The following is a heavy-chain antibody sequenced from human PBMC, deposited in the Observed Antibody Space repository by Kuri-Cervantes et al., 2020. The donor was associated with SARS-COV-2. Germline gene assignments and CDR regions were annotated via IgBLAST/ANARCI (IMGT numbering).Heavy chain of an antibody. Sequence: ASVKVSCKASGYTFTNNDVNWLRQASGQGLEWMGWINPNSGGTNYAQKFQGRVTMTRDTSISTAYMELSRLRSDDTAVYYCAPDRSSGYYSLGGFDYWGQGTLVTVSS. V-gene: IGHV1-2*02. J-gene: IGHJ4*02. CDR3: APDRSSGYYSLGGFDY. D-gene: IGHD3-22*01. CDR1: GYTFTNND. CDR2: INPNSGGT.